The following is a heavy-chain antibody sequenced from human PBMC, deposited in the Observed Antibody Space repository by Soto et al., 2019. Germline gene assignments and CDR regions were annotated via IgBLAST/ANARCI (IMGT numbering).Heavy chain of an antibody. V-gene: IGHV4-4*02. CDR2: VSHSGST. Sequence: QVHLLESGPGLVEPSVTLSLTCTVSGGSISSRNRWSWVRQSPGKGLEWIGEVSHSGSTNSNPSLKGRVTISLDKSNNQFSLNLESMTAADAAVYFCANTRGLGLMDAWGKGTTVVVSS. D-gene: IGHD2-2*01. J-gene: IGHJ6*03. CDR1: GGSISSRNR. CDR3: ANTRGLGLMDA.